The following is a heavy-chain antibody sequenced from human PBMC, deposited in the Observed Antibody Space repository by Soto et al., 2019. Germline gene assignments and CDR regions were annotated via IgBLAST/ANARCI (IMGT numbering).Heavy chain of an antibody. Sequence: QVQLQESGPGLVNPSVTLSLTCAVSGGSISSDNWWSWVRQPPGKGLEWIGDIYHSGSTNYDSSLRGRVTISIDKPKNPFSLTLNSVTAADTAVYYCAGTIHYWGQGTLVTVSS. CDR1: GGSISSDNW. CDR2: IYHSGST. V-gene: IGHV4-4*02. CDR3: AGTIHY. J-gene: IGHJ4*02. D-gene: IGHD2-8*01.